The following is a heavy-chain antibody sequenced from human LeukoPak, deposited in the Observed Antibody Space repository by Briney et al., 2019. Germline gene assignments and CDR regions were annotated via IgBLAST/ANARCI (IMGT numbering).Heavy chain of an antibody. CDR2: INPDGSHI. D-gene: IGHD2/OR15-2a*01. J-gene: IGHJ4*02. Sequence: GGSLRLSCEASGFTFSGNWMSWVRQAPGKGLEWVASINPDGSHIFYVDSAKGRFTISRDNTKSSLYLQMNSLGAEDTAMYFCAKLLGTSTTYDSWGQGTRVTVSS. V-gene: IGHV3-7*01. CDR3: AKLLGTSTTYDS. CDR1: GFTFSGNW.